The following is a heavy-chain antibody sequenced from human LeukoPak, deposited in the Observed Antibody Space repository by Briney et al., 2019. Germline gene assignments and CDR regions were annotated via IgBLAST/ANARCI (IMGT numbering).Heavy chain of an antibody. Sequence: XCAXSGFTFSSYGMHWVRQAPGKGLEWVAFIRYDGSNKYYADSVKGGFTISRDNSKNTLYLQMNSLRAEDTAVYYCAPGEYYYDSSGYQDYWGQGTLVTVSS. D-gene: IGHD3-22*01. CDR1: GFTFSSYG. J-gene: IGHJ4*02. CDR3: APGEYYYDSSGYQDY. V-gene: IGHV3-30*02. CDR2: IRYDGSNK.